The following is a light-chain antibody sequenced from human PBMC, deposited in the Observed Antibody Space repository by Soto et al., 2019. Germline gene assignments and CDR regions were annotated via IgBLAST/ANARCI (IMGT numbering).Light chain of an antibody. Sequence: IQLTQSPSSLSASVGDRVTITCRASQDISRSLAWYQQRPGRAPRLLIYLASNLQNGVPSRFSGSGSGTDFTLTIGGLQPEDFATYHCQQTSSAPFTFGPGTKVDIK. J-gene: IGKJ3*01. CDR1: QDISRS. CDR2: LAS. V-gene: IGKV1-9*01. CDR3: QQTSSAPFT.